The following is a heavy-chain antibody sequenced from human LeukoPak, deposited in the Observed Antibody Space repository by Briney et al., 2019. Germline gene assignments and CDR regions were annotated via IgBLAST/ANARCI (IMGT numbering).Heavy chain of an antibody. CDR2: IRQDGSYK. J-gene: IGHJ4*02. V-gene: IGHV3-7*01. CDR3: VRLQRAVTGNY. D-gene: IGHD4-11*01. Sequence: GGSLRLSCEASGFTFSSYWLSGFRRVPGKGLEGLANIRQDGSYKQYVDSVKGRFTISRDNAQNSLYLQMNSLRTEDTAVYYCVRLQRAVTGNYWGQGTLVTVSS. CDR1: GFTFSSYW.